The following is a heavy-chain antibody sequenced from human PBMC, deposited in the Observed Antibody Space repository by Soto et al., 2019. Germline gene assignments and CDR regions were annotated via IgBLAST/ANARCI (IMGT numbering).Heavy chain of an antibody. CDR1: GGSFSGYY. D-gene: IGHD2-2*01. CDR2: INHSGST. V-gene: IGHV4-34*01. Sequence: NPSETLSLTCAVYGGSFSGYYWSWIRQPPGKGLEWIGEINHSGSTNYNPSLKSRVTISVDTSKNQFSLKLSSVTAADTAVYYCARVIPGAEAWFDPWGQGTLVTVSS. J-gene: IGHJ5*02. CDR3: ARVIPGAEAWFDP.